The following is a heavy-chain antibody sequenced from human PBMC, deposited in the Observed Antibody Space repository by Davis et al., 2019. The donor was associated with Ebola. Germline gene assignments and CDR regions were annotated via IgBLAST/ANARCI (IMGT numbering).Heavy chain of an antibody. CDR1: GFTFSSYG. CDR2: ISYDGSNK. CDR3: AKDFNYQLPYPYYYYMDV. J-gene: IGHJ6*03. D-gene: IGHD2-2*01. Sequence: GESLKISCAASGFTFSSYGMHWVRQAPGKGLEWVAVISYDGSNKYYVDSVKGRFTISRDNSKNTLYLQMNSLRAEDTAVYYCAKDFNYQLPYPYYYYMDVWGKGTTVTVSS. V-gene: IGHV3-30*18.